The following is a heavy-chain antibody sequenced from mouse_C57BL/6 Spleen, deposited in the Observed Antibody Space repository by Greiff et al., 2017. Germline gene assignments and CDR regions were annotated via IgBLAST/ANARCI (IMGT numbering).Heavy chain of an antibody. CDR1: GYTFTSYW. CDR3: ARNYSNYDWYFDV. CDR2: IDPSDSYT. J-gene: IGHJ1*03. Sequence: VQLQQPGAELVMPGASVKLSCKASGYTFTSYWMHWVKQRPGQGLEWIGEIDPSDSYTNYNQKFKGKSTLTVEKSSSTAYMQLSSLTSEDSAVYYCARNYSNYDWYFDVWGTGTTVTVSS. V-gene: IGHV1-69*01. D-gene: IGHD2-5*01.